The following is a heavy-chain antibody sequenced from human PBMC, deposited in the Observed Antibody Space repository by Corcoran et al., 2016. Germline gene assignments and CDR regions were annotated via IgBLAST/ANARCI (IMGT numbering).Heavy chain of an antibody. CDR2: MNPNSGNT. V-gene: IGHV1-8*01. J-gene: IGHJ5*02. Sequence: QVQLVQSGAEVKKPGASVKVSCNASGSTFTSYDINWVRPAPGPGLEWMGWMNPNSGNTGYAQKFPGRVTMTQNTSISTAYMELSSLGSADRAVYYCGRGRGSDFWRGYTWFDPGGQGTLVTVAS. CDR1: GSTFTSYD. CDR3: GRGRGSDFWRGYTWFDP. D-gene: IGHD3-3*01.